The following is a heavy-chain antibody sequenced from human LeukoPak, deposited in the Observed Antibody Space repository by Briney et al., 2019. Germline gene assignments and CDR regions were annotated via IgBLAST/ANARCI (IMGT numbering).Heavy chain of an antibody. CDR2: IYYSGST. Sequence: SETLSLTCTVSGGSLSSSPYYWGWLRQPPGTGLEWLGSIYYSGSTYYNPSLKSRVTISVDTSKNQFSLKLSSVTAADTAVYYCARRVATIWERSDWFDPWGQGTLVTVSS. CDR1: GGSLSSSPYY. V-gene: IGHV4-39*07. CDR3: ARRVATIWERSDWFDP. D-gene: IGHD5-12*01. J-gene: IGHJ5*02.